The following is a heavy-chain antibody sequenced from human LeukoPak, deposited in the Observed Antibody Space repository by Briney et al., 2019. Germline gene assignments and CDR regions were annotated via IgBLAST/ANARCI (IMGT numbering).Heavy chain of an antibody. D-gene: IGHD6-19*01. CDR3: ARVGKNGWDSDH. V-gene: IGHV3-30*02. J-gene: IGHJ4*02. CDR2: IRYDGSNK. CDR1: GFTFSSYG. Sequence: GGSLRLSCAASGFTFSSYGMHWVRQAPGKGLEWVAFIRYDGSNKYYADSVKGRFTISRDNSKNTLYLQMDTLRAEDTAVYYCARVGKNGWDSDHWGQGTLVTVSS.